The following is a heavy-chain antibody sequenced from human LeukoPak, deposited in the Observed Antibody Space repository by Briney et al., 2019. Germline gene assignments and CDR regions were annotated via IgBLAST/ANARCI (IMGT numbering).Heavy chain of an antibody. D-gene: IGHD1-26*01. J-gene: IGHJ4*02. V-gene: IGHV4-4*07. CDR3: ARGRSGSHLGDY. Sequence: SETLSLTCTVSGGSISSYYWTWIRQPAGKGLEWIGRIYASGSTNYNPPLKSRVTMSVDTSKNQFSLKLNSVTAADTAVYYCARGRSGSHLGDYWGQGTLVTVSS. CDR2: IYASGST. CDR1: GGSISSYY.